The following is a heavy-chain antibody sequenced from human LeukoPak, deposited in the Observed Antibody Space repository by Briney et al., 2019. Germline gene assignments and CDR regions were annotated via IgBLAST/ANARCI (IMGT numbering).Heavy chain of an antibody. CDR2: MNPNRGNT. D-gene: IGHD2-15*01. CDR1: GYTFTSYD. J-gene: IGHJ6*02. V-gene: IGHV1-8*01. Sequence: ASVKVSCKASGYTFTSYDINWVRQATGKGLEWMGWMNPNRGNTGYAQKFQGRVTMTRNTSISTAYMELSSLRSEDTAVYCCARGRLPCSGGSCYSSRYYYGMDVWGQGTTVTVSS. CDR3: ARGRLPCSGGSCYSSRYYYGMDV.